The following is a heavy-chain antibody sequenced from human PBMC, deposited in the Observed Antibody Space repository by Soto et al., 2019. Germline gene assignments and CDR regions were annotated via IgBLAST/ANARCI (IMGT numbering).Heavy chain of an antibody. CDR3: ARDNNWSFDY. CDR1: VFTFINYW. D-gene: IGHD1-1*01. Sequence: PGWSLRLSCASSVFTFINYWMHWVRQAPGKGLVWVSHIKTDGSSTRDADSVKGRFTISRDNARNTLYLQMNSLRAEDTAVYYCARDNNWSFDYWGQGTLVTVSS. CDR2: IKTDGSST. V-gene: IGHV3-74*01. J-gene: IGHJ4*02.